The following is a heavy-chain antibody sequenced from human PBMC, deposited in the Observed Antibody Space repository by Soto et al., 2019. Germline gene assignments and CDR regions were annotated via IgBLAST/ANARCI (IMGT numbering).Heavy chain of an antibody. D-gene: IGHD6-19*01. CDR1: GFTFSSYG. CDR3: AKGHEQWITSSAFDI. J-gene: IGHJ3*02. V-gene: IGHV3-30*18. CDR2: ISYDGSNK. Sequence: GGSLRLSCAASGFTFSSYGMHWVRQAPGKGLEWVAVISYDGSNKYYADSVKGRFTISRDNSKNTLYLQMNSLRAEDTAVYYCAKGHEQWITSSAFDIWGQGTMVTVSS.